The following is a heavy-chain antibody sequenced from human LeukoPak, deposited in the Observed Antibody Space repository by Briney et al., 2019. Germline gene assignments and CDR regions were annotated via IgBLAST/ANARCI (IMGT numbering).Heavy chain of an antibody. CDR3: ARPGIAAAADDY. CDR1: GFTVSSNY. D-gene: IGHD6-13*01. V-gene: IGHV3-66*04. J-gene: IGHJ4*02. Sequence: PGGSLRLSCAASGFTVSSNYMSWVRQAPGKGLEWVSVIYSGGSTYYADSVKGRFTISRDNSKNTLHLQMNSLRAKDTAVYYCARPGIAAAADDYWGQGTLVTVSS. CDR2: IYSGGST.